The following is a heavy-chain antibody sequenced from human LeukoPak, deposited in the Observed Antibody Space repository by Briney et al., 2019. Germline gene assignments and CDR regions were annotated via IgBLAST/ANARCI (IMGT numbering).Heavy chain of an antibody. CDR2: FSGSGGNT. J-gene: IGHJ4*02. D-gene: IGHD3-9*01. CDR1: GFTFSSYA. Sequence: GGSLRLSCAASGFTFSSYAMSWVRQAPGRGREGFSAFSGSGGNTYYADSVKGRFTISRDNSKNTLYLQMNSLRAEDTAVYYCAKGGYDILTGYPYFDYWGQGTLVTVSS. V-gene: IGHV3-23*01. CDR3: AKGGYDILTGYPYFDY.